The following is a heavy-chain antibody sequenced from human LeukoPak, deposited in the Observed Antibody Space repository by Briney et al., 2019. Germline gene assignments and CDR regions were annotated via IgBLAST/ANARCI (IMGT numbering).Heavy chain of an antibody. Sequence: SETLSLTCAVSGGSISSGGLSWNWIRQPPGKGLEWIGFIYQSGRATYNPSLKSRVNISVDRSKNQFSVKMNSVTAADTAVYFCARGTPDFDSWGQGTLVTVSS. V-gene: IGHV4-30-2*01. J-gene: IGHJ4*02. CDR1: GGSISSGGLS. CDR3: ARGTPDFDS. CDR2: IYQSGRA.